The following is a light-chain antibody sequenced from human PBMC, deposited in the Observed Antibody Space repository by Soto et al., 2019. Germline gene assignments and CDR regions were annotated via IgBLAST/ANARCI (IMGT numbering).Light chain of an antibody. J-gene: IGKJ1*01. CDR3: QQSYSTPPT. CDR1: QSISSH. V-gene: IGKV1-39*01. CDR2: AAS. Sequence: DIPMTQSPSSLSASIGDRVTITCRASQSISSHLNWYQHKPGIAPKLLIYAASTLRTGVPSRFSGSGSGTDFTLTISSLQPEDFATYYCQQSYSTPPTFGQGTKVEI.